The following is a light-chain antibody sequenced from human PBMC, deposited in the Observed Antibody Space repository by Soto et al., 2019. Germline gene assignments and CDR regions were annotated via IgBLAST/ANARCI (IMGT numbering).Light chain of an antibody. CDR1: QSVSSSY. V-gene: IGKV3-20*01. Sequence: EIVLTQSPDTLSLSPGERATLSCRASQSVSSSYLAWYQQKAGQAPRLLIYGASSRATGIPDRFSGSGSGTDFTLTISRLEPEEFAVYYCQQYGSSQYTFGQGTKLEIK. J-gene: IGKJ2*01. CDR3: QQYGSSQYT. CDR2: GAS.